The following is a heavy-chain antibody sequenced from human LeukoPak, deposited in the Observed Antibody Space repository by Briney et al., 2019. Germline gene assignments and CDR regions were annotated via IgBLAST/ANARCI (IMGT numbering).Heavy chain of an antibody. J-gene: IGHJ3*02. D-gene: IGHD6-19*01. V-gene: IGHV4-59*01. CDR3: ARPYSSGWHCVFHI. CDR1: GGSISNYY. CDR2: IYYSGST. Sequence: PSETLSLTCTVSGGSISNYYWSWLRQPPGKGLEWIGHIYYSGSTNYNPSLKSRVTISVDTSKNQFSLKLSSVTAADTAVYYCARPYSSGWHCVFHIWGQGTMVTVSS.